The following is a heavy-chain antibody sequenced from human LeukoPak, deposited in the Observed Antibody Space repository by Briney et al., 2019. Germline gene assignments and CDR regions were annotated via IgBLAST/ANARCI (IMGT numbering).Heavy chain of an antibody. CDR1: GYSISSGYY. D-gene: IGHD2-2*02. V-gene: IGHV4-38-2*01. J-gene: IGHJ4*02. Sequence: SETLSLXCAVSGYSISSGYYWGWIRQPPGKGLEWIGSIYHSGSTYYNPSLKSRVTISVDTSKNQFSLKLSSVTAADTAVYYCARGGAGYCSSTSCYSTLAFDYWGQGTLVTVSS. CDR3: ARGGAGYCSSTSCYSTLAFDY. CDR2: IYHSGST.